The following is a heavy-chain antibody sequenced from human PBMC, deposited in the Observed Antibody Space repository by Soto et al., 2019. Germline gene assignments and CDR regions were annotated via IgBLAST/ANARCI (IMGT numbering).Heavy chain of an antibody. D-gene: IGHD1-1*01. V-gene: IGHV3-23*01. CDR3: ANGQWFDWNGGWFDT. J-gene: IGHJ5*02. Sequence: PGGSLRLSCAASGFNFNNYAMTWVRQAPGKGLEWVSGITGNAGDTYYAASMKGRFTISRDNYKKTLYPQINSLRAEDTAVYYCANGQWFDWNGGWFDTWGPGTLVTVSS. CDR2: ITGNAGDT. CDR1: GFNFNNYA.